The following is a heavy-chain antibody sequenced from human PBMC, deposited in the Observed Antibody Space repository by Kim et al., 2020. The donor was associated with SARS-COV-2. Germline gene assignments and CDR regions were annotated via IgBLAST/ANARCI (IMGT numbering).Heavy chain of an antibody. CDR1: GFIFSNYG. V-gene: IGHV3-30*03. J-gene: IGHJ4*02. D-gene: IGHD3-22*01. Sequence: GGSLRLSCAASGFIFSNYGVHWVRQAPGKGLEWVAFISNDGGNKYYAGSVKGRFTISRDNSKKTLYLQMNSLRPDDTAVYYCVSSGPFDYWGQGTLVTVS. CDR2: ISNDGGNK. CDR3: VSSGPFDY.